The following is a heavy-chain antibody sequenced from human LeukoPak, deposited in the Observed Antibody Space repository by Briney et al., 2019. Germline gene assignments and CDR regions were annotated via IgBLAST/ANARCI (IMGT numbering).Heavy chain of an antibody. CDR1: GGTFSSYA. D-gene: IGHD5-18*01. J-gene: IGHJ4*02. V-gene: IGHV1-69*05. CDR3: AREGTGTAMVII. Sequence: SVKVSCKASGGTFSSYAISWVRQAPGQGLEWMGGIIPIFGTANYAQKFQGRVTITTDESTSTAYMELSSLRSEDTAVYYCAREGTGTAMVIIWGQGTLVTVSS. CDR2: IIPIFGTA.